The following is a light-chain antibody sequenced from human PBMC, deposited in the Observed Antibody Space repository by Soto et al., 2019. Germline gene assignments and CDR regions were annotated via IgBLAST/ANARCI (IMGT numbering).Light chain of an antibody. J-gene: IGLJ3*02. CDR3: QSYDSSLSGWV. CDR1: SSDVGPYNY. V-gene: IGLV2-14*01. CDR2: EVT. Sequence: QSVLTQPASVSGSPGQSITISCTGTSSDVGPYNYVSWYQHHPGKAPKLLIYEVTKRPSGVSNRFSGSKSGNTASLTISGLQAEDEADYYCQSYDSSLSGWVFGGGTKVTVL.